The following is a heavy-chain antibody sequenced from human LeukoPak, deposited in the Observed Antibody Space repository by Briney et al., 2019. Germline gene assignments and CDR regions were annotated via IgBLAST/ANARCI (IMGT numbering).Heavy chain of an antibody. D-gene: IGHD2-2*01. CDR3: GKGGGGGCSRTSCSNLFDY. J-gene: IGHJ4*02. CDR2: ISGSGDST. Sequence: PGGSLRLSCAASGFTFSSYWMSWVRQAPGKGLEWVSAISGSGDSTYYADSVKGRFTVSRDNSKNTLYLQMNSLRAEDTAVYYWGKGGGGGCSRTSCSNLFDYWGQGTLVTVSS. V-gene: IGHV3-23*01. CDR1: GFTFSSYW.